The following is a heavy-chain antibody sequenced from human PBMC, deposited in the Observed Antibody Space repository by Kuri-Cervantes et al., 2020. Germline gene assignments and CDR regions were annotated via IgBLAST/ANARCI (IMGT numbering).Heavy chain of an antibody. CDR1: GGSISNYY. CDR2: IYSSGST. J-gene: IGHJ4*02. Sequence: GSLRLSCTVSGGSISNYYWSWIRQPPGKGLEWIAYIYSSGSTNYNPSLKSRVTISVDTSKDQFSLKLSSVTAADTAVYYCARDPYVSGNDYWGQGTLVTVSS. D-gene: IGHD3-10*01. V-gene: IGHV4-4*08. CDR3: ARDPYVSGNDY.